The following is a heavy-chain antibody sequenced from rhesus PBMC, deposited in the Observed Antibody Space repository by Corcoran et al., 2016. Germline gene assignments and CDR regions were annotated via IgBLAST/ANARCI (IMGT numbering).Heavy chain of an antibody. CDR1: GGSISSGYYY. J-gene: IGHJ4*01. V-gene: IGHV4-122*02. CDR3: ACTGVIMHYFDY. D-gene: IGHD3-34*01. CDR2: ITYSGSP. Sequence: QVQLQESGPGLVKPSETLSLTCAVSGGSISSGYYYWSWIRQPPGKGLEWIGYITYSGSPKYNPSLTCRVRISRDASKNQFSLKLSSVAAADTVVYCCACTGVIMHYFDYWGQGVLVTVSS.